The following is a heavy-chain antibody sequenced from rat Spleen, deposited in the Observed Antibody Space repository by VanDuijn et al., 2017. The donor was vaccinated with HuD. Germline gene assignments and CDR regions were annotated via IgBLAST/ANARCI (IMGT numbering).Heavy chain of an antibody. J-gene: IGHJ2*01. V-gene: IGHV2S30*01. CDR3: TREHNWGFDY. Sequence: QVQLKESGPGLVQPSQTLSLTCTVSGFSLTGNNVHWVRQPPGKGLEWMGRMRYDGDTYYNSALKSRLNISRDTSKNQVFLKMNSLQTDDTAIYYCTREHNWGFDYWGQGVMVTVSS. D-gene: IGHD5-1*01. CDR1: GFSLTGNN. CDR2: MRYDGDT.